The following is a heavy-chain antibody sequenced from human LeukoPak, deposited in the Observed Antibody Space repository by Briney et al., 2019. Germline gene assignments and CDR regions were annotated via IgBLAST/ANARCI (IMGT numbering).Heavy chain of an antibody. V-gene: IGHV3-23*01. Sequence: PGGSLRLSCAASGFTFSSSAMSWVRQAPGKGLEWVSTISGSDSSTYYADSVKGRFTISRDNAKNSLYLQMNSLRAEDMALYYCAKNVAAAGQLEDAFDIWGQGTMVTVSS. D-gene: IGHD6-13*01. CDR3: AKNVAAAGQLEDAFDI. CDR1: GFTFSSSA. J-gene: IGHJ3*02. CDR2: ISGSDSST.